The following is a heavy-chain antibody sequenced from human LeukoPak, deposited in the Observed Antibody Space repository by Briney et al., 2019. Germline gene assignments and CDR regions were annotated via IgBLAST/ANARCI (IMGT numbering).Heavy chain of an antibody. CDR2: IKQDGSRK. Sequence: GGSLRLSCAASGFTLSTYWMSWVRQAPGRGLEWVANIKQDGSRKYHVDSVKGRFTISRDNAKNSLYLQMNSLRSEDTAVYYCARETPDSSGWDWGQGTLVTVSS. J-gene: IGHJ4*02. CDR3: ARETPDSSGWD. V-gene: IGHV3-7*01. CDR1: GFTLSTYW. D-gene: IGHD6-19*01.